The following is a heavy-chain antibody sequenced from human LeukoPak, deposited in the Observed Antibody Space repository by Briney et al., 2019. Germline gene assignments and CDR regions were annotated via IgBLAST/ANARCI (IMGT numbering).Heavy chain of an antibody. CDR2: IYYSGST. Sequence: PSETLSLTCTVSGGSISSYYWSWIRQPPGKGLEWIGYIYYSGSTNYNPSLKSRVTISVDTSKNQFSLKLSSVTAADTAVYYCARGVVPAAYWFDPWGQGTLVTVSS. CDR3: ARGVVPAAYWFDP. J-gene: IGHJ5*02. CDR1: GGSISSYY. D-gene: IGHD2-2*01. V-gene: IGHV4-59*01.